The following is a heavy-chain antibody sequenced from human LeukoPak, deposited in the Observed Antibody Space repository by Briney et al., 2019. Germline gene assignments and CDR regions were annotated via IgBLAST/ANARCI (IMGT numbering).Heavy chain of an antibody. Sequence: QSGGSLRLSCAASGFTFSSYWMSWVRQAPGKGLEWVANIKQDGSEKYYVDSVKGRFTISRDNAKNSLYLQMNSLRAEDTAVYYCAREKDGVVVVPDAIDYWGQGTLVTVSS. CDR3: AREKDGVVVVPDAIDY. CDR2: IKQDGSEK. J-gene: IGHJ4*02. CDR1: GFTFSSYW. V-gene: IGHV3-7*03. D-gene: IGHD2-2*01.